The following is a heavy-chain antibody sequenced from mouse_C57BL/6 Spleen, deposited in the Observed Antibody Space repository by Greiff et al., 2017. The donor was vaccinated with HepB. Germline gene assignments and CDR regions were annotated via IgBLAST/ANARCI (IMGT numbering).Heavy chain of an antibody. CDR2: INPSTGGT. V-gene: IGHV1-42*01. CDR1: GYSFTGYY. Sequence: VQLQQSGPELVKPGASVKISCKASGYSFTGYYMNWVKQSPEKSLEWIGEINPSTGGTTYNQKFKAKATLTVDKSSSTAYMQLKSLTSEDSAVYYCARGKDYDGGFDYWGQGTTLTVSS. D-gene: IGHD2-4*01. J-gene: IGHJ2*01. CDR3: ARGKDYDGGFDY.